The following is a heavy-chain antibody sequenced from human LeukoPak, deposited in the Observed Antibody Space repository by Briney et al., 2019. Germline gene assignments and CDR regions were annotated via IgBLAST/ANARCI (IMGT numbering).Heavy chain of an antibody. V-gene: IGHV3-15*01. D-gene: IGHD3-22*01. J-gene: IGHJ4*02. CDR1: GFTFSNGW. CDR2: IRSKNDGGTT. CDR3: TTEYYYDSSGLFDY. Sequence: GGSLRLSCAVSGFTFSNGWMSWVRQAPGKGLEWDGRIRSKNDGGTTDYAAPVKGRFTISRDDSKNTLYLQMNSLKTEDTAVYYCTTEYYYDSSGLFDYWGQGTLVTVSS.